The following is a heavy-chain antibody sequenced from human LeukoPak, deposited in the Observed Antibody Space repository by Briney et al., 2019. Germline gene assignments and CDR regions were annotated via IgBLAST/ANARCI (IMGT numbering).Heavy chain of an antibody. D-gene: IGHD6-19*01. V-gene: IGHV3-23*01. Sequence: SGGSLRLSCAASGFTFSSYAMSWGRQAPGKGLEWVSGISGSGGSTYYADSVKGRFTISRDNSKNTLYLQMNSLRAEDTAVYYCAKDRVPHSSGWYVDDWGQGTLVTVSS. J-gene: IGHJ4*02. CDR2: ISGSGGST. CDR1: GFTFSSYA. CDR3: AKDRVPHSSGWYVDD.